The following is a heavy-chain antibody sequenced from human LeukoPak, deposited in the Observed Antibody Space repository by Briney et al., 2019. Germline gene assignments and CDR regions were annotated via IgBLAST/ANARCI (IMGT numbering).Heavy chain of an antibody. CDR3: ARDEALLPAYSLPDY. J-gene: IGHJ4*02. CDR1: GFAFSLYT. V-gene: IGHV3-21*01. D-gene: IGHD4-11*01. Sequence: GGSLRLSCTASGFAFSLYTMNWVRQAPGKGLEWVSAISSSGTYTYYADSLKGRFTISRDNSKNTLYLQMNSLRAEDTAVYYCARDEALLPAYSLPDYWGQGTLVTVSS. CDR2: ISSSGTYT.